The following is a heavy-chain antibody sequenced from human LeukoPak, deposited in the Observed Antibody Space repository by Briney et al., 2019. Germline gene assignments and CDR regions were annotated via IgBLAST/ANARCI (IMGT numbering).Heavy chain of an antibody. V-gene: IGHV3-74*01. D-gene: IGHD3-22*01. CDR2: INSDGSRT. CDR3: ARARGYYDSSGYYVTPYYFDY. Sequence: PGRSLRLSCAASGFTFSSYWMHWVRQAPGKGLVWVSRINSDGSRTSYADSVKGRFTFSRDNAKNTLYLQMNSLRAEDTAVYYCARARGYYDSSGYYVTPYYFDYWGQGTLVTVSS. J-gene: IGHJ4*02. CDR1: GFTFSSYW.